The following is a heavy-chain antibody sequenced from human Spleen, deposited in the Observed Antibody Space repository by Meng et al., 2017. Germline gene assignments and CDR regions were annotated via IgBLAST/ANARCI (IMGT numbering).Heavy chain of an antibody. D-gene: IGHD6-19*01. V-gene: IGHV4-34*01. CDR1: SGSFSGYY. J-gene: IGHJ4*02. CDR3: ARPGSVSGWFYFDS. CDR2: INHSGTT. Sequence: QVQLQLWGAGLLRPSETLSLTCAVFSGSFSGYYWSWIRQPPGKGLEWIGEINHSGTTNYNPSLKSRVTISIDTSKNQFSLNLSSVTAADTAVYYCARPGSVSGWFYFDSWGPGTLVTVSS.